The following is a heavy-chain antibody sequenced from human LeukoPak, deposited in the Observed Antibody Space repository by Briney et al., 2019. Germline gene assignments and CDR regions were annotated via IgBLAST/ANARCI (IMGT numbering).Heavy chain of an antibody. J-gene: IGHJ4*02. CDR2: IKQDGSEK. D-gene: IGHD3-3*01. CDR1: GFTFSNYW. CDR3: ASQRFLDY. V-gene: IGHV3-7*01. Sequence: GGSLRLSCAASGFTFSNYWMNWGRQAPGKGLEWVANIKQDGSEKYYVDSVKGRFTISRDNAKNSLYLQLNSLRVEDTAVYYCASQRFLDYWGQGTLVTVSS.